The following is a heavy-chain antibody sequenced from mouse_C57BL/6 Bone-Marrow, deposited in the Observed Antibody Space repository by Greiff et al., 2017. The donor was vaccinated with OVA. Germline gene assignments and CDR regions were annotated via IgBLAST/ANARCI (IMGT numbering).Heavy chain of an antibody. J-gene: IGHJ2*01. V-gene: IGHV1-75*01. CDR1: GYTFTDYY. Sequence: QVHVKQSGPELVKPGASVKISCKASGYTFTDYYINWVKQRPGQGLEWIGWIFPGSGSTYYNEKFKGKATLTVDKSSSTAYMLLSSLTSEDSAVYFCARGAYYYGSSYVRFDYWGQGTTLTVSS. D-gene: IGHD1-1*01. CDR2: IFPGSGST. CDR3: ARGAYYYGSSYVRFDY.